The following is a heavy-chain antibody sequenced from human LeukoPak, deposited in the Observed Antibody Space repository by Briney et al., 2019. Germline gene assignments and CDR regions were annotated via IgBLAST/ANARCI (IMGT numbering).Heavy chain of an antibody. CDR3: ARNRLRKYWYFDL. CDR2: IYYSGST. D-gene: IGHD1-14*01. J-gene: IGHJ2*01. Sequence: SETLSLTCTVSGGSISSYYWSWIRQPPGKGLEWIGYIYYSGSTNYNPSLTSRVTISIDTSKNQFSLKLSSVTAADTAVYYCARNRLRKYWYFDLWGRGTLVTVSS. V-gene: IGHV4-59*08. CDR1: GGSISSYY.